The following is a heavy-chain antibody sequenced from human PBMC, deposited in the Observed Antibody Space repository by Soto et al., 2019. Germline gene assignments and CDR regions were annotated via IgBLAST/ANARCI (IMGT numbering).Heavy chain of an antibody. D-gene: IGHD3-22*01. J-gene: IGHJ4*02. CDR1: GFTFSSYA. CDR2: ISGSGGST. Sequence: PGGSLRLSCAASGFTFSSYAMSWVRQAPGKGLEWVSAISGSGGSTYYADSVKGRFTISRDNSKNTLYLQMNSLRAEDTAVYYCAKWNYYDSSGYLPGAFDYWGQGTLVTVS. CDR3: AKWNYYDSSGYLPGAFDY. V-gene: IGHV3-23*01.